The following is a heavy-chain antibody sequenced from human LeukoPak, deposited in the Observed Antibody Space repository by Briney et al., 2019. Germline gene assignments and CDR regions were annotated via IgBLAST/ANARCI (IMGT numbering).Heavy chain of an antibody. CDR3: ARVTGYSSSWYSVDY. V-gene: IGHV4-30-4*08. CDR2: IYYSGST. CDR1: GGSISSGDYY. J-gene: IGHJ4*02. D-gene: IGHD6-13*01. Sequence: SETLSLTCTVSGGSISSGDYYWSWIRQPPGKGLEWIGYIYYSGSTYYNPSLKSRVTISVDTSKNQFSLKLSSVTAADTAVYYCARVTGYSSSWYSVDYWGQGTLVTVSS.